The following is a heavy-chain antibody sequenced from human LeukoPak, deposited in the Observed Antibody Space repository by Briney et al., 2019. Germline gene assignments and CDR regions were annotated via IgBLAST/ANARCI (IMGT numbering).Heavy chain of an antibody. CDR3: ARSTSWGTFDI. D-gene: IGHD7-27*01. J-gene: IGHJ3*02. V-gene: IGHV5-51*01. Sequence: GESLKISCKGSGYTFTTYWIGWVRQMPGKGLEWMGIIYPRDSDTRYSPSFQGQVTISADRSISTAYLQWSSLKASDTAMYYCARSTSWGTFDIWGQGTMVTVSS. CDR2: IYPRDSDT. CDR1: GYTFTTYW.